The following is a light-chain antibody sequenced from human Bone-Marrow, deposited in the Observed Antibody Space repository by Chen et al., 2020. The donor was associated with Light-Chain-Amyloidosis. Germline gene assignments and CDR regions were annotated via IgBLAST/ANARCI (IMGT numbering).Light chain of an antibody. CDR1: SSNIGKDH. Sequence: QSVLTQPPSVSAAPGQKVAISCSGSSSNIGKDHVSWYQQVPGTAPKLHIYDNNKRPSGIPDRFSGSKSGTSATLGITGLQTGDEADYYCGTWDASLSGVVFGGGTQLTVL. V-gene: IGLV1-51*01. CDR3: GTWDASLSGVV. J-gene: IGLJ2*01. CDR2: DNN.